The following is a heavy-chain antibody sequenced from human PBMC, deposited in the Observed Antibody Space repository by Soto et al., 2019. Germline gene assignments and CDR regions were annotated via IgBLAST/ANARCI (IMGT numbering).Heavy chain of an antibody. CDR3: ARGSSPVDFDY. CDR1: GYTFTNYG. D-gene: IGHD6-13*01. CDR2: INTYNGNT. Sequence: QVQLVQSGAEVKKPGASVQVSCKASGYTFTNYGINWVRQAPGQGLEWMGWINTYNGNTNFAQRLQGRITMTTEASTSTAYMDLRSLRSDDTAVYYCARGSSPVDFDYWGQGTLVTVSS. V-gene: IGHV1-18*01. J-gene: IGHJ4*02.